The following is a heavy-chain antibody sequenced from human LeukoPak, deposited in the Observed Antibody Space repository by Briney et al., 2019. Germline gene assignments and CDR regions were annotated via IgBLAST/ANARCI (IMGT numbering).Heavy chain of an antibody. J-gene: IGHJ3*02. CDR1: GGSISSYY. V-gene: IGHV4-59*01. CDR3: ARVLWFGSIDVFDI. D-gene: IGHD3-10*01. Sequence: PSETLSLTCTVSGGSISSYYWSWIRQPPGKGLEWIGYIYYSGSTNYNPSLKSRVTISVDTSKNQFSLKLSSVTAANTAVYYCARVLWFGSIDVFDIWGQGTMVTVSS. CDR2: IYYSGST.